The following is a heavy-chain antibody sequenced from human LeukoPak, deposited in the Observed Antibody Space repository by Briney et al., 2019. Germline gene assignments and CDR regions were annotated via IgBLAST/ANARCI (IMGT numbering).Heavy chain of an antibody. CDR2: IYSGGST. Sequence: GGSLRLSCAASGFTFRTYWMSWVRQAPGKGLEWVSVIYSGGSTYYADSVKGRFTISRDNSKNTLYLQMNSLRAEDTAVYYCARDQEPLWFVEFQSTWGQGTLVTVSS. J-gene: IGHJ5*02. D-gene: IGHD3-10*01. V-gene: IGHV3-66*01. CDR3: ARDQEPLWFVEFQST. CDR1: GFTFRTYW.